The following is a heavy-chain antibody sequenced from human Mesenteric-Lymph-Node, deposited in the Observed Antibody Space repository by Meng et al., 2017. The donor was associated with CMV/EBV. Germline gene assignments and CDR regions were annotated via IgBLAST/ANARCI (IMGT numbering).Heavy chain of an antibody. Sequence: GGSLRLSCAVSGLTVSDNYMSWVRQGPRELEWVSIIYRDGNTYYADSVRGRFKVSRDNFKNTVDLQMNSLTVDDTAVYYCATSRTSNSCYIDWGQGTLVTVSS. CDR1: GLTVSDNY. J-gene: IGHJ4*02. CDR3: ATSRTSNSCYID. D-gene: IGHD2-2*02. V-gene: IGHV3-66*02. CDR2: IYRDGNT.